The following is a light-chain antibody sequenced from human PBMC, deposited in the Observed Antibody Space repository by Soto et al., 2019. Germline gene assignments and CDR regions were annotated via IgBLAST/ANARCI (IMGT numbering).Light chain of an antibody. CDR3: QQRSNWPPRIT. J-gene: IGKJ5*01. CDR1: QSVSSY. V-gene: IGKV3-11*01. CDR2: DAS. Sequence: EIVLTQSPATLSLSPGERATLSCRASQSVSSYLAWYQQKPGQAPRLLIYDASNRATGIPARFSGSGSGTDFTLTISSPAREDFAVYYCQQRSNWPPRITFGQGTRLE.